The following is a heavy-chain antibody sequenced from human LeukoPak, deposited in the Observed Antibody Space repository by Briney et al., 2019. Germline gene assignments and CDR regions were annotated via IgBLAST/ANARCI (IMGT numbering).Heavy chain of an antibody. D-gene: IGHD1-26*01. Sequence: GGSLRLSCAASGFIFSSKWIHWVRQAPGKGLEWVSRIDNGGSYTSYADSVKGRFTISRDNSKNTLYLQMNSLRAEDTAVYYCAIRVGRRGLDYWGQGTLVTVSS. CDR2: IDNGGSYT. J-gene: IGHJ4*02. V-gene: IGHV3-74*01. CDR1: GFIFSSKW. CDR3: AIRVGRRGLDY.